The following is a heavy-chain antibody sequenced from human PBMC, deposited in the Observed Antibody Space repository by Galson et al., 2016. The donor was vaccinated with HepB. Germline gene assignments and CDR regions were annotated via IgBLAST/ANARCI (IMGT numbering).Heavy chain of an antibody. CDR1: GYSFSSYW. Sequence: QSGAEVKKPGESLKISCKGSGYSFSSYWIGWVRQIPGKGLEWMGIISPGDSDTRYSPSFQGQVTISVDKAINTAYMQWSSLKASDSGIYYCARRPPVTGRSGHYFDSWGQGTLVTVSS. CDR3: ARRPPVTGRSGHYFDS. V-gene: IGHV5-51*01. D-gene: IGHD4-11*01. J-gene: IGHJ4*02. CDR2: ISPGDSDT.